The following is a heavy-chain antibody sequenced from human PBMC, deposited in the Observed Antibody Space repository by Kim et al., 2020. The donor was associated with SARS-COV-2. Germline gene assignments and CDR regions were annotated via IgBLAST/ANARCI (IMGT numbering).Heavy chain of an antibody. J-gene: IGHJ4*02. V-gene: IGHV3-49*04. D-gene: IGHD3-10*01. CDR3: TSGVTMVRGVEHPDY. CDR2: IRSKAYGGTT. Sequence: GGSLRLSCTASGFTFGDYAMSWVRQAPGKGLEWVGFIRSKAYGGTTEYAASVKGRFTISRDDSKSIAYLQMNSLKTEDTAVYYCTSGVTMVRGVEHPDYWGQGTLVTVSS. CDR1: GFTFGDYA.